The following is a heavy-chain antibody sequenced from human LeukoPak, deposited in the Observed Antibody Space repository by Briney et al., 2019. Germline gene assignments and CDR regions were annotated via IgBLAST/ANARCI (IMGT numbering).Heavy chain of an antibody. Sequence: GGSLRLSCAASGFTFSSYAMHWVRHAPGKGLEWVAVISYDGSNKYYADSVKGRFTISRDNSKNTLYLQMNSLRAEDTAVYYCAREYYDILAGYTDDAFDIWGQGTMVTVSS. D-gene: IGHD3-9*01. CDR1: GFTFSSYA. J-gene: IGHJ3*02. CDR2: ISYDGSNK. V-gene: IGHV3-30*04. CDR3: AREYYDILAGYTDDAFDI.